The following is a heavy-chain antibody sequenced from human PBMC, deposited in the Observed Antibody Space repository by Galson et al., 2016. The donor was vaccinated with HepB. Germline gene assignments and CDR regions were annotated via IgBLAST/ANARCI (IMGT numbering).Heavy chain of an antibody. Sequence: PALVKPTQTLTLTCTFSGFSLRSSGLGVGWIRQPPGKALEWLALIYWDDDKRYSPSLKSRVTITKDTSKDQVVLTRTNVDPVDTATYYCELAYYDFWSSYYTGVGRFDSWGQGTLVTVSS. CDR1: GFSLRSSGLG. CDR3: ELAYYDFWSSYYTGVGRFDS. CDR2: IYWDDDK. J-gene: IGHJ5*01. D-gene: IGHD3-3*01. V-gene: IGHV2-5*02.